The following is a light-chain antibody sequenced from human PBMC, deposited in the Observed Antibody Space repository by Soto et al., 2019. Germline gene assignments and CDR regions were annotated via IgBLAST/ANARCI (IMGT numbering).Light chain of an antibody. V-gene: IGKV1-5*03. J-gene: IGKJ4*01. CDR2: KAS. Sequence: DIQMTQSPSTLSASVGDRVTITCRASQSINNWLAWYQQKPGKAPKLLISKASNLKSGVPSRFSGTGSGTEFTLPISSLQPDDFASYYCQQYDSYPFTFGGGTPVEI. CDR3: QQYDSYPFT. CDR1: QSINNW.